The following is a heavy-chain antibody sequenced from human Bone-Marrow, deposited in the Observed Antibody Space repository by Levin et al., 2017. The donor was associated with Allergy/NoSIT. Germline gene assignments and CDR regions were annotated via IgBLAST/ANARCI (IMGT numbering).Heavy chain of an antibody. CDR2: INHRGTT. V-gene: IGHV4-34*01. CDR1: GGSFDTFN. Sequence: SETLSLTCGVSGGSFDTFNWSWIRQAPGKGPEWIGEINHRGTTSTNPSLESLLTISVDTSMKQFSLTLTSVTAADTAVYFCARGRIVVGTNWLDPWGQGTLVTVSS. D-gene: IGHD2-15*01. CDR3: ARGRIVVGTNWLDP. J-gene: IGHJ5*02.